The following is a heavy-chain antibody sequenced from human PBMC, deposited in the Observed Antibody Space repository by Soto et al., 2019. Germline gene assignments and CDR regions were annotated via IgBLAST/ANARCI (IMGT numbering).Heavy chain of an antibody. CDR2: ICGGGTTA. CDR3: AKAPDGWFSAFEI. V-gene: IGHV3-23*01. CDR1: GFVFSSYA. Sequence: EVQLLESGGGLVQPGGSLRLSCAASGFVFSSYAMSWVRQAPGKGLEWVSAICGGGTTAYYADSVKGRFIFSRDNPKNPMYLQMNSLRAEDTAVYFCAKAPDGWFSAFEIGGQGTVVTVSS. J-gene: IGHJ3*02. D-gene: IGHD6-19*01.